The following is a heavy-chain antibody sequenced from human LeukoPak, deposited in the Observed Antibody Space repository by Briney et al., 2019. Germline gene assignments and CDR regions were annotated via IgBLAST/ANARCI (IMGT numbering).Heavy chain of an antibody. D-gene: IGHD1-26*01. Sequence: SETLSLTCTVSGDSISSSRFYWAWIRQPPGKGLEWLGSILYTGRTFYNPSLKSRVTISVDPSKNQFSLRLGSVTASDTAVYYCARRDVGATIDYGGQGTLVTVSS. CDR2: ILYTGRT. J-gene: IGHJ4*02. V-gene: IGHV4-39*01. CDR1: GDSISSSRFY. CDR3: ARRDVGATIDY.